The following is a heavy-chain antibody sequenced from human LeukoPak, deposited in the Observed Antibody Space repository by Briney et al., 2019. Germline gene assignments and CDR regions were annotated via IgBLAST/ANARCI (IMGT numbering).Heavy chain of an antibody. V-gene: IGHV1-2*02. CDR2: INHNSRGT. CDR1: GYTFTVYY. CDR3: ARDNSGYVKNFDY. J-gene: IGHJ4*02. Sequence: ASVTVSFTSSGYTFTVYYMHWGRQAPGQGGGGMGSINHNSRGTNYPQKFQGRLPMTRDTSISTAYMELSRLRSDDTAVYYCARDNSGYVKNFDYWGQGTLVTVSS. D-gene: IGHD5-12*01.